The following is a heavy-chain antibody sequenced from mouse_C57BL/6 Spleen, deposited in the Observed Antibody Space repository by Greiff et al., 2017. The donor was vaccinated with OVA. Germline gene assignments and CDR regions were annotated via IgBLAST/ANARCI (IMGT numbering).Heavy chain of an antibody. Sequence: VKLQQSGPELVKPGASVKISCKASGYAFSSSWMNWVKQRPGKGLEWIGRIYPGDGDTNYNGKFKGKATLTADKSSSTAYMQLSSLTSEDSAVYFCARWSPTGRFDYWGQGTTLTVSS. CDR2: IYPGDGDT. D-gene: IGHD4-1*02. CDR3: ARWSPTGRFDY. V-gene: IGHV1-82*01. J-gene: IGHJ2*01. CDR1: GYAFSSSW.